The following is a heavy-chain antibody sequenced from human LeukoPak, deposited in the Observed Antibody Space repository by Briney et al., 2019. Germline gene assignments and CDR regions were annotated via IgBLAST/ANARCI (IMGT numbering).Heavy chain of an antibody. D-gene: IGHD2-21*02. CDR3: ARGSSDAVFYMDV. Sequence: ASVKVSCKASGGTFSSYVINWVRQAPGQGLEWMGGIIPIFGTANYAQKFQGRVTITADKSTSTAYMELSSLRSEDTAVYYCARGSSDAVFYMDVWGKGTTVTISS. CDR1: GGTFSSYV. CDR2: IIPIFGTA. V-gene: IGHV1-69*06. J-gene: IGHJ6*03.